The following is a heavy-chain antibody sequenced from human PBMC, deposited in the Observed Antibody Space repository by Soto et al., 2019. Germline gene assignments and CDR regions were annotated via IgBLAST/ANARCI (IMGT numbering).Heavy chain of an antibody. V-gene: IGHV3-23*01. CDR1: GFTFRTFT. CDR3: AKDRDPDGIWTFDS. Sequence: EVQLLEHGGQLVQPGESLRLSCAASGFTFRTFTMNWVRQAPGKGLEWVSGIIGGDGDKFYSDSVKGRFTICRDNSKDMLFLQMSSLRVDDTAVYYCAKDRDPDGIWTFDSWGQGTLVTVSS. CDR2: IIGGDGDK. J-gene: IGHJ5*01. D-gene: IGHD3-9*01.